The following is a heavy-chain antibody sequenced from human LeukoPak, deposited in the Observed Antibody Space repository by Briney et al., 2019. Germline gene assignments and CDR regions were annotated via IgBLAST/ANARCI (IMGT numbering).Heavy chain of an antibody. CDR1: GGSFSGYY. Sequence: ASETLPLTCAVYGGSFSGYYWSWIRQPPGKGLEWIGEINHSGSTNYNPSLKSRVTISVDTSKKQFSLKLSSVTAADTAVYYCVTYYFDSSGPKKNYWGQGTLVTVSS. J-gene: IGHJ4*02. CDR2: INHSGST. V-gene: IGHV4-34*01. CDR3: VTYYFDSSGPKKNY. D-gene: IGHD3-22*01.